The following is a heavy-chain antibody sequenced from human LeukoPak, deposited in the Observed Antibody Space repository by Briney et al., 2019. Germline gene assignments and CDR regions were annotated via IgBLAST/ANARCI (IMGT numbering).Heavy chain of an antibody. D-gene: IGHD7-27*01. CDR3: ASEARLGARNDY. Sequence: SETLSLTCTVSGGSISSYYWSWIRQPPGKGLEWIGYIYYSGSTNYNPSLKSRVTISVDTSKNQFSLKLSSVTAADTAVYYCASEARLGARNDYWGQGTLVTVSS. CDR2: IYYSGST. V-gene: IGHV4-59*12. J-gene: IGHJ4*02. CDR1: GGSISSYY.